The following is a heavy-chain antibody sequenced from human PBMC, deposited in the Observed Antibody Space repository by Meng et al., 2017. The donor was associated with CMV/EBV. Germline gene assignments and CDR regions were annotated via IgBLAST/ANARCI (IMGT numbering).Heavy chain of an antibody. D-gene: IGHD2-2*01. V-gene: IGHV3-73*01. J-gene: IGHJ6*02. CDR1: GFTFSGSA. Sequence: GGSLRLSCAASGFTFSGSAMHWVRQASGKGLEWVGRIRSKANSYATAYAASVKGRFTISRDDSKNTAYLQMNSLKTEDTAVYYCTRFLDPYCSSTSCSSPYYYYGMDVWGQGTTVTV. CDR3: TRFLDPYCSSTSCSSPYYYYGMDV. CDR2: IRSKANSYAT.